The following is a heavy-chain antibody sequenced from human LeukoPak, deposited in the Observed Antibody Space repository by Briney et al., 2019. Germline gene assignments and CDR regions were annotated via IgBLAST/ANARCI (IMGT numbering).Heavy chain of an antibody. CDR2: ISHDGSDK. D-gene: IGHD1-14*01. CDR3: AREPGPGYFDY. J-gene: IGHJ4*02. Sequence: PGGSLRLSCAASGLTFSSHAMHWVRQAPGKGLEWVAVISHDGSDKHYADSVKGRFTISRDNSRNTLYLQMNSLRAEDTAVYYCAREPGPGYFDYWGQGTLVTASS. V-gene: IGHV3-30-3*01. CDR1: GLTFSSHA.